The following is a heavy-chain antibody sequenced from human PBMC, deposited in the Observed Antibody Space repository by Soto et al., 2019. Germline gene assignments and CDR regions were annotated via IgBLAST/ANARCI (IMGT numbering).Heavy chain of an antibody. CDR1: GGSISSSSYY. CDR2: IYYSGST. Sequence: TETVSVTCTVSGGSISSSSYYWGWIRQPPGQGLEWIGSIYYSGSTYYNPSLKSRVTISVDTSKNQFSLKLSSVTAADTAVYYCARGYSSGWKFDPWAQGTLVTVSS. J-gene: IGHJ5*02. D-gene: IGHD6-19*01. V-gene: IGHV4-39*01. CDR3: ARGYSSGWKFDP.